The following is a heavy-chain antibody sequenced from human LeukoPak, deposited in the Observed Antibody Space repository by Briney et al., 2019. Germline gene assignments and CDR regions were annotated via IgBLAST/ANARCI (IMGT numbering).Heavy chain of an antibody. J-gene: IGHJ4*02. CDR3: AIHEYSSSSFLGY. Sequence: PGGSLRLSCAASGFTFSSYWMSWVRQAPGKGLEWVANIKQDGSEKYYVDSVKGRFTISRDNAKNSLYLQMNSLRSEDTAVYYCAIHEYSSSSFLGYWGQGTLVTVSS. V-gene: IGHV3-7*03. D-gene: IGHD6-6*01. CDR2: IKQDGSEK. CDR1: GFTFSSYW.